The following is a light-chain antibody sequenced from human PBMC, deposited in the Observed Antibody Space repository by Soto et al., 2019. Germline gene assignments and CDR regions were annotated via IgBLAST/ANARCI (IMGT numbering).Light chain of an antibody. CDR2: GAS. CDR1: QDIRSNY. CDR3: QQYDSSPWT. J-gene: IGKJ1*01. Sequence: ETVLTQSPGTLSLSPGERATLSCRASQDIRSNYLAWYRQTPGQAPRLLIYGASKRASGIADRFSGSGSGTDFTLMISRLEPEDFALYYCQQYDSSPWTFGQGNKVEIK. V-gene: IGKV3-20*01.